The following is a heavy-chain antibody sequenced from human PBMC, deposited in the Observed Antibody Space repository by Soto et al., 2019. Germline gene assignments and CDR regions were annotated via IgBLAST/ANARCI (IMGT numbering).Heavy chain of an antibody. CDR2: LSYAGDT. V-gene: IGHV3-13*01. CDR1: GFTFSTYD. D-gene: IGHD3-10*01. Sequence: GGSLRLSCAASGFTFSTYDMHWVRQATGKGLEWVAALSYAGDTYYPGSVKGRFTVSREGAKNSLYLQMNSLTAGDTAVYYCAEGPHSASGYYYMDVWGKGTTVTVS. CDR3: AEGPHSASGYYYMDV. J-gene: IGHJ6*03.